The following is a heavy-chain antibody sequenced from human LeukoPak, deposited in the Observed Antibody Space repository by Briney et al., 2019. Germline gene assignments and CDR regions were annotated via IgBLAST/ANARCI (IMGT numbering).Heavy chain of an antibody. CDR3: VRASVDTGGAFDV. CDR2: IYYSGST. V-gene: IGHV4-59*01. CDR1: GGSISSYY. D-gene: IGHD2-8*02. Sequence: SETLSLTCTVSGGSISSYYWNWIRQPPGKGLEWIGNIYYSGSTNYNPSLKSRVTISVDTSKNQFSLKLSSMTAADTAIYYCVRASVDTGGAFDVWGQGTVVTVSS. J-gene: IGHJ3*01.